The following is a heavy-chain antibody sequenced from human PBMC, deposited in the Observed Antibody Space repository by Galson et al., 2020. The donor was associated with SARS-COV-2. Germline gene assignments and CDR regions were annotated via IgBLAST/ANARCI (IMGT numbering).Heavy chain of an antibody. D-gene: IGHD3-22*01. V-gene: IGHV4-38-2*02. CDR3: ASNYPYYESSDIFDY. CDR1: GYSISSGYY. J-gene: IGHJ4*02. CDR2: IYHSGST. Sequence: SETLSLTCTVSGYSISSGYYWGWIRQPPGKGLEWIGSIYHSGSTYYNPSLKSRVTISVDTSKNQFSLKLSSVTAADTAVYYCASNYPYYESSDIFDYWGQGTLVTVSS.